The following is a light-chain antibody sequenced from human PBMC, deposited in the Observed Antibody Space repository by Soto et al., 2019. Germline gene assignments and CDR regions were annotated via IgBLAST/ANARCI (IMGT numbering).Light chain of an antibody. CDR2: WAS. CDR3: QQYCSSPWT. CDR1: QSVLYSSSNKHY. J-gene: IGKJ1*01. Sequence: DIVMTQSPDSLAVSLGERATINCRSSQSVLYSSSNKHYLAWYKQKPGQPPKLLIYWASTRESGVPDRFSGSGSGTDFTLTISSLQAEDVAVYYCQQYCSSPWTFGQGTKVEIK. V-gene: IGKV4-1*01.